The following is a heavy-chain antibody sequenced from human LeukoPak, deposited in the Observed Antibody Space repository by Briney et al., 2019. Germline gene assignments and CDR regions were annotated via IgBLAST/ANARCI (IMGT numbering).Heavy chain of an antibody. V-gene: IGHV1-46*01. J-gene: IGHJ4*02. CDR2: INPSGGST. CDR3: ARGHDIGIVPAVTMVGIVDY. D-gene: IGHD2-2*01. Sequence: ASVKVSCKTSGYTFTNRYMHWVRQAPGQGLEWVGIINPSGGSTSYAQKFQGRITLTRDTSTSTVYMELSRLKSEDTALYYCARGHDIGIVPAVTMVGIVDYWGQGTLVTVSS. CDR1: GYTFTNRY.